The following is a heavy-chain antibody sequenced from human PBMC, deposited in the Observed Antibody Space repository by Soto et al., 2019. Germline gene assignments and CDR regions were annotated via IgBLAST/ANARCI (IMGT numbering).Heavy chain of an antibody. CDR2: ISAYNGNT. D-gene: IGHD3-3*01. V-gene: IGHV1-18*01. CDR3: ARDRFGDFWSGYYRSRFDS. CDR1: GYTFTSYG. J-gene: IGHJ5*01. Sequence: ASVKVSCKASGYTFTSYGISWVRQAPGQGLEWMGWISAYNGNTNYAQKLQGRVTMTTDTSTSTAYMELRSLRSDDTAVYYCARDRFGDFWSGYYRSRFDSWGQGTLVTVSS.